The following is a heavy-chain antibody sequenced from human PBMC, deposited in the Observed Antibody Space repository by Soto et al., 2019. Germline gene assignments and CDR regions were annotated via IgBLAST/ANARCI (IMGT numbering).Heavy chain of an antibody. V-gene: IGHV5-51*01. J-gene: IGHJ5*02. CDR2: IYPGDSDT. CDR1: GILFTSNC. Sequence: PVESLNISCKASGILFTSNCIVWVRQMPGKGLEWVGIIYPGDSDTRYSPSFQGQVTISADKSTDTAYLQWNSLKASDSAIYYCAKHPPFSSAPDWLDPWGQGTLVTVSS. D-gene: IGHD6-19*01. CDR3: AKHPPFSSAPDWLDP.